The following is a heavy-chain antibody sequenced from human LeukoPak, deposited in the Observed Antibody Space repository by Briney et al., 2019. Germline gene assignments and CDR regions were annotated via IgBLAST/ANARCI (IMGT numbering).Heavy chain of an antibody. D-gene: IGHD1-20*01. CDR1: GGSFSGYY. V-gene: IGHV4-34*01. J-gene: IGHJ6*03. CDR3: KGDRNWNDHYYYMDV. CDR2: INHSGST. Sequence: SETLSLTCAVYGGSFSGYYWSWIRQPPGKGLEWIGEINHSGSTNYNPSLKSRVTISVDTSKNQFSLKLSSVTAADTAVYYCKGDRNWNDHYYYMDVWGKGTTVTVSS.